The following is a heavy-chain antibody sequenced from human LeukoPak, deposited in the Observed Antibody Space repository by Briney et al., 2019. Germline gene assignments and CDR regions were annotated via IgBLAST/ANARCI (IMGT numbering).Heavy chain of an antibody. CDR1: GDSISGYY. CDR2: IYSSGST. J-gene: IGHJ4*02. D-gene: IGHD5-12*01. CDR3: TTSADSAYAFY. V-gene: IGHV4-4*07. Sequence: SETLSLTCTVSGDSISGYYWSWIWQPAGKGLEWIGRIYSSGSTNYNPSLKNRVTMSVDTSKNQFSLKLNFVTAADTAVHYCTTSADSAYAFYWGQGTLVAVSS.